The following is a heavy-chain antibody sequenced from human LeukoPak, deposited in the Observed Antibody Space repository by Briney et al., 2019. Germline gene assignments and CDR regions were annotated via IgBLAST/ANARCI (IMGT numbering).Heavy chain of an antibody. V-gene: IGHV6-1*01. Sequence: SQTLSLSCAVSGVTVSTSGVAWNWVRQSPSRGLEWLVRTYYTSKWNTDYAVSVKIRIVVNPDTSKIQFSLQLNSVTSEDTAVYYCARGRASAFDVWGQGTMVTVSS. CDR2: TYYTSKWNT. CDR3: ARGRASAFDV. CDR1: GVTVSTSGVA. D-gene: IGHD6-25*01. J-gene: IGHJ3*01.